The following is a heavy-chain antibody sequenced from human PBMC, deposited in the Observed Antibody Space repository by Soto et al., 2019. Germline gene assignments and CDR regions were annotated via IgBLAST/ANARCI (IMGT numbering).Heavy chain of an antibody. J-gene: IGHJ5*02. CDR3: ARVLGWATTYSWFDP. CDR2: IYDSGST. D-gene: IGHD1-1*01. CDR1: GASFSHFY. Sequence: SETLSLTCTVSGASFSHFYWSWIRQAPGKGLEWLGYIYDSGSTTYNPSVKSRVTMSVDTSKTQFSLDLGSVTAADTAVYFCARVLGWATTYSWFDPWGQGTLVTSPQ. V-gene: IGHV4-59*12.